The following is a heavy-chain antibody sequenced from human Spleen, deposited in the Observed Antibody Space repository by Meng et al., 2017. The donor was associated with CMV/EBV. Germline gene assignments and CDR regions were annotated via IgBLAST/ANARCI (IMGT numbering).Heavy chain of an antibody. CDR2: IGSSGSTK. D-gene: IGHD3-22*01. CDR1: GFSFSSYE. Sequence: GESLKISCAASGFSFSSYEMHWVRQAPGKGLEWVSYIGSSGSTKYHADSVKGRFTISRDNAKNSLYLQMNSLRAEDTAVYYCARVSTYYSLGYWGQGTLVTVSS. V-gene: IGHV3-48*03. J-gene: IGHJ4*02. CDR3: ARVSTYYSLGY.